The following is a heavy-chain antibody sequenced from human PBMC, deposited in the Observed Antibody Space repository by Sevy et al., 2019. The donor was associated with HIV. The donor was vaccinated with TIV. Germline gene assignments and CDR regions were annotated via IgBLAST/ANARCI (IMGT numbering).Heavy chain of an antibody. Sequence: GGSMRLSCAGSGFTFSTYAMHWVRQTPGRGLEWVSTISYDGFNKYYRDSVKGRFAISRDNSKNTQYLQMNSLRVEDTAVYYRVISFSGGVVGYWGQGTLVTVSS. J-gene: IGHJ4*02. CDR3: VISFSGGVVGY. CDR2: ISYDGFNK. V-gene: IGHV3-30*09. CDR1: GFTFSTYA. D-gene: IGHD2-21*01.